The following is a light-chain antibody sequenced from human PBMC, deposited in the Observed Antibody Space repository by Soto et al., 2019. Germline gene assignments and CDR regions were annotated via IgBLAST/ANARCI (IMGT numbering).Light chain of an antibody. Sequence: QSVLTQPPSASGTPGQRVTISCSGSSSNIGGNTVNWYQKLPGTAPKLLIYSNNQRPSGVPDRFSGSKSGTSASLAISGLRSEDEADYYCAGWDGRRIGGVFGGGTKLTVL. J-gene: IGLJ3*02. CDR3: AGWDGRRIGGV. CDR1: SSNIGGNT. V-gene: IGLV1-44*01. CDR2: SNN.